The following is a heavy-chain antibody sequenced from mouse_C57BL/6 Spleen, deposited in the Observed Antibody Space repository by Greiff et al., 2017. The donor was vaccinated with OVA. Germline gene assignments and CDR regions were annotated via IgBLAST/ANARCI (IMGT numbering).Heavy chain of an antibody. J-gene: IGHJ3*01. D-gene: IGHD3-2*02. Sequence: QVHVKQSGAELVKPGASVKISCKASGYAFSSYWMNWVKQRPGKGLEWIGQIYPGDGDTNYNGKFKGKATLTADKSSSTAYMQLSSLTSEDSAVYSCARFEQLRREAWFAYWGQGTLVTVSA. CDR2: IYPGDGDT. CDR1: GYAFSSYW. CDR3: ARFEQLRREAWFAY. V-gene: IGHV1-80*01.